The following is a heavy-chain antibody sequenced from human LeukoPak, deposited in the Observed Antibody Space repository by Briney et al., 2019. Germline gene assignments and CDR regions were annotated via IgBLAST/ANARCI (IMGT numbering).Heavy chain of an antibody. CDR3: ASHPGGYAY. Sequence: SETLSLTCTVSGGSISSYYWSWIRQPPGKGLEWIGYIYYSDSTYYNPSLKSRVTISVDTSKNQFSLKVSSVTAADTAVYYCASHPGGYAYWGQGTLVTVSS. CDR2: IYYSDST. CDR1: GGSISSYY. J-gene: IGHJ4*02. V-gene: IGHV4-59*12. D-gene: IGHD5-12*01.